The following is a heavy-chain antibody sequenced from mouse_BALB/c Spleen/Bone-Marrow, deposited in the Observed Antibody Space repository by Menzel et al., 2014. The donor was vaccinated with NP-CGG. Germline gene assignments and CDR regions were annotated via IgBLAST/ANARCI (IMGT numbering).Heavy chain of an antibody. J-gene: IGHJ4*01. CDR3: EREVSMDY. CDR2: ISDGGSYT. Sequence: EVKLMESGGGLVKPGGSLKLSCAASGFTFSDYYMYWVRQTPEKRLEWVATISDGGSYTYYPDSVKGRFTISRDNAKNNLFLQLSSMKSEDTARYYCEREVSMDYWGQGTSVTVSA. CDR1: GFTFSDYY. V-gene: IGHV5-4*02.